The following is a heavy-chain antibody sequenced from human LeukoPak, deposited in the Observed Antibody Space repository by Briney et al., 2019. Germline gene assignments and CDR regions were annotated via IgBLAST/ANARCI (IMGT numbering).Heavy chain of an antibody. CDR2: IKSKTDGGTT. CDR1: RFTFYNAR. CDR3: TTDGDCSGGSCYSVYY. J-gene: IGHJ4*02. V-gene: IGHV3-15*01. D-gene: IGHD2-15*01. Sequence: GGSLSLSCAASRFTFYNARMLWVRQAPGKGRVWVGRIKSKTDGGTTDFPAPVKGRFTISRDESKITLYLLMNNLKTEDKAVYYGTTDGDCSGGSCYSVYYWGEGTLVTVSS.